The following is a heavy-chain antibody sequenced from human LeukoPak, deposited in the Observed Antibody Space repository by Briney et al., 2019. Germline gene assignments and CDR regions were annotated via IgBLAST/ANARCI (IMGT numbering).Heavy chain of an antibody. D-gene: IGHD4-17*01. J-gene: IGHJ4*02. Sequence: GGSLRLSCAASGFTFSSYAMSWVRQAPGKGLEWVSFIYSGGNTHYSDSVKGRFTISRDNSKNTLYLQMNSLRADDTAVYYCARRAGEYSHPYDYWGQGTLVTVSS. CDR3: ARRAGEYSHPYDY. CDR1: GFTFSSYA. CDR2: IYSGGNT. V-gene: IGHV3-23*05.